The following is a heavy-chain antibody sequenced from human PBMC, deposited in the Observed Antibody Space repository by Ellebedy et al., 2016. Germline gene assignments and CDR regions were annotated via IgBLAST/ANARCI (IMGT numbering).Heavy chain of an antibody. V-gene: IGHV4-59*01. CDR1: GGSISSYY. Sequence: SETLSLXXTVSGGSISSYYWSWIRQPPGKGLEWIGYIYYSGSTNYNPSLKSRVTISVDTSKNQFSLKLSYVTAADTAVYYCARAGGYCSSTSCPTWFDPWGQGTLVTVSS. D-gene: IGHD2-2*03. CDR2: IYYSGST. J-gene: IGHJ5*01. CDR3: ARAGGYCSSTSCPTWFDP.